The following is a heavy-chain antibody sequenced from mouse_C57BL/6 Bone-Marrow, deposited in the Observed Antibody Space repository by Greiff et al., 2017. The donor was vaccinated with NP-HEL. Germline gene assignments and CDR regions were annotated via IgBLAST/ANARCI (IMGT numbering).Heavy chain of an antibody. CDR1: GYTFTSYW. D-gene: IGHD1-1*01. V-gene: IGHV1-59*01. J-gene: IGHJ2*01. Sequence: QVQLQQPGAELVRPGTSVKLSCKASGYTFTSYWMHWVKQRPGQGLEWIGVIDPSDSYTNYDQKFKGKATLTVDTSSSTAYMQPSSLTSEDSAVNDCARNYGTRYFDCRGQGTTLTVST. CDR2: IDPSDSYT. CDR3: ARNYGTRYFDC.